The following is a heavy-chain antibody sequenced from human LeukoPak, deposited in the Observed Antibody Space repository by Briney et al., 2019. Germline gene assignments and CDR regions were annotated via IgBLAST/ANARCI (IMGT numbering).Heavy chain of an antibody. Sequence: PSETLSLTCTLSGDSFSSFSWSWIRQPPGKGLEWIGYIQASGDTSFNPALKSRVTVSLDTSKNEFSLHLSSVTAADTAVYYRARLVRNWNDHFDSWGQGILVTVSS. CDR1: GDSFSSFS. J-gene: IGHJ4*02. CDR3: ARLVRNWNDHFDS. D-gene: IGHD1-1*01. CDR2: IQASGDT. V-gene: IGHV4-4*09.